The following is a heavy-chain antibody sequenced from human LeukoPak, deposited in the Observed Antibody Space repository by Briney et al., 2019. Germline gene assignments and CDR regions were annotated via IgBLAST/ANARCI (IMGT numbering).Heavy chain of an antibody. CDR2: INHCGIT. Sequence: PSETLSLTCSVYGGSFIDYSWSWIRQPPGKGLEWIGEINHCGITNYNPSLESRVTMSVDTSKNQFSLKLSSVTAADAAVYYCARHRATGITMVRGVPSPLDYWGQGTLVTVSS. V-gene: IGHV4-34*01. D-gene: IGHD3-10*01. CDR3: ARHRATGITMVRGVPSPLDY. J-gene: IGHJ4*02. CDR1: GGSFIDYS.